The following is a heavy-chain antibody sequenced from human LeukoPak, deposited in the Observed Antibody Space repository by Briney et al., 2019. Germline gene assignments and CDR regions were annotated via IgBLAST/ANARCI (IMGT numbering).Heavy chain of an antibody. Sequence: GRSLRLSCAASGFTFDDYAMHWVRHAPGKGLEWVSGISWNSGSIGYADSVKGRFTISRDNAKNSLYLQMNSLRAEDMALYYCAKSPSEAAALDYWGQGTLVTVSS. CDR3: AKSPSEAAALDY. CDR2: ISWNSGSI. CDR1: GFTFDDYA. D-gene: IGHD2-2*01. V-gene: IGHV3-9*03. J-gene: IGHJ4*02.